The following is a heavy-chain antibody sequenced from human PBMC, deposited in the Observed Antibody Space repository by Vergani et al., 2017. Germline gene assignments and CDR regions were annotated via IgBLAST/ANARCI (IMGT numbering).Heavy chain of an antibody. V-gene: IGHV4-31*03. CDR2: IYHSGST. CDR1: GVSFRSADYY. CDR3: ARDFGFLEWSGGWFDP. J-gene: IGHJ5*02. Sequence: QVHLQESGPGLVKSSQTLSLTCTVSGVSFRSADYYWSWIRQAPGKGLEWIGYIYHSGSTSYNPSLKSRVTISVDTSKNQFSLKLSSVTAADTAVYYCARDFGFLEWSGGWFDPWGQGTLVTVSS. D-gene: IGHD3-3*01.